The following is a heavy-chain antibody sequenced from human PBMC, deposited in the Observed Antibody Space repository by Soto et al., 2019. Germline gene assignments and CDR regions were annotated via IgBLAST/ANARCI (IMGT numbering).Heavy chain of an antibody. V-gene: IGHV1-69*01. CDR3: ARDYGHDCSGGNCYFYF. J-gene: IGHJ4*02. D-gene: IGHD2-15*01. CDR2: INPFFGAA. Sequence: QVQLVQSGAEVKKPGSSVKVSCKASGGTFSTYSINWVRQAPGHGLEWMGGINPFFGAANYAQKFQGRVTITADESTSTAHMELSSLRSDDTAVYYCARDYGHDCSGGNCYFYFWGQGTLVTVSS. CDR1: GGTFSTYS.